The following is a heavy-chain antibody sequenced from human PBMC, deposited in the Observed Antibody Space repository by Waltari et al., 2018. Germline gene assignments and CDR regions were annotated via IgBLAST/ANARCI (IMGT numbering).Heavy chain of an antibody. CDR2: IYYSGST. V-gene: IGHV4-39*07. Sequence: QLQLQESGPGLVKPSETLSLTCTVSGGSISSSSYYWGWIRQHPGKGLEWIGSIYYSGSTYYNPSLKSRVTISVDTSKNQFSLKLSSVTAADTAVYYCARDLKIFGVVILTGYFDLWGRGTLVTVSS. D-gene: IGHD3-3*01. CDR3: ARDLKIFGVVILTGYFDL. J-gene: IGHJ2*01. CDR1: GGSISSSSYY.